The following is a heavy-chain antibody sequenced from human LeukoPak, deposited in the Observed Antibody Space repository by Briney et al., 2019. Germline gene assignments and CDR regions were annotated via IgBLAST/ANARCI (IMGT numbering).Heavy chain of an antibody. CDR1: GITLSNYD. Sequence: GGSLRLSCAVSGITLSNYDMSWVRQAPGKGLEWVAGISDSGGSTNYADSVKGRFTISRDNPKNTLYLQMNSLRAEDTAVYFCAKRGVVIRVILVGFHKEAYYFDSWGQGALVTVSS. CDR3: AKRGVVIRVILVGFHKEAYYFDS. D-gene: IGHD3-22*01. V-gene: IGHV3-23*01. CDR2: ISDSGGST. J-gene: IGHJ4*02.